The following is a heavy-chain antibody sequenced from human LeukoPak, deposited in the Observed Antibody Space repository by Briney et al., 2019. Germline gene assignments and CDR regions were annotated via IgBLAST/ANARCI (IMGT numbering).Heavy chain of an antibody. CDR1: GYTFTGYY. D-gene: IGHD3-22*01. J-gene: IGHJ4*02. V-gene: IGHV1-2*02. CDR3: ALDYYDSSGYYSEIYY. CDR2: INPNSGGT. Sequence: ASVKVSCKASGYTFTGYYMHWVRQAPGQGLEWMGWINPNSGGTNYAQKFQGRVTMTRDTSISTAYMELSRLRSDDTAVYYCALDYYDSSGYYSEIYYWGQGTPVTVSS.